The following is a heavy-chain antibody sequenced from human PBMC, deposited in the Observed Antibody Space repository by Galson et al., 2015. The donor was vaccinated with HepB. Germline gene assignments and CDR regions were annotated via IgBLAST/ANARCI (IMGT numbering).Heavy chain of an antibody. J-gene: IGHJ5*02. CDR1: GGSISSYY. Sequence: ETLSLTCTVSGGSISSYYWSWIRQPPGKGLEWIGYIYYSGSTNYNPSLKSRVTISVDTSKNQFSLKLSSVTAADTAVYYCARGLDWAKWFWFDPWGQGTLVTVSS. D-gene: IGHD3-9*01. CDR2: IYYSGST. CDR3: ARGLDWAKWFWFDP. V-gene: IGHV4-59*01.